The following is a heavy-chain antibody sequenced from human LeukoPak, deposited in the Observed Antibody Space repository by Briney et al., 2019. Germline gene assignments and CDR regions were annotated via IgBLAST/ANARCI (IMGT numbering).Heavy chain of an antibody. CDR2: IIPILGIA. D-gene: IGHD4-17*01. V-gene: IGHV1-69*04. J-gene: IGHJ4*02. CDR1: GGTFSSYA. CDR3: ARDARGYGDYEVGY. Sequence: GASVKVSCKASGGTFSSYAISWVRQAPGQGLEWMGRIIPILGIANYAQKFQGRVTITADKSTSTAYMELSSLRSEDTAVYYCARDARGYGDYEVGYWGQGTLVTVSS.